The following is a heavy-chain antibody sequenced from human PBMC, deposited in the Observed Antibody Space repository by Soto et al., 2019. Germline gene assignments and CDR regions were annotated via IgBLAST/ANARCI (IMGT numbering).Heavy chain of an antibody. Sequence: PGGSLRLSCAASGFTFSSYAMSWVRQAPGKGLEWVSAISGSGGSTYYADSVKGRFTISRDNSKNTLYLQMNSLRAEDTAVYYCAKDRFEYSSSSGEDYWGQGTLVTVSS. V-gene: IGHV3-23*01. D-gene: IGHD6-6*01. CDR1: GFTFSSYA. CDR2: ISGSGGST. J-gene: IGHJ4*02. CDR3: AKDRFEYSSSSGEDY.